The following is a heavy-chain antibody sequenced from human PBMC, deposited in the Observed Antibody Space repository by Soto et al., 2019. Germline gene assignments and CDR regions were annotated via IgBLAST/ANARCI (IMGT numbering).Heavy chain of an antibody. J-gene: IGHJ4*02. CDR3: ARLFDTSGWYDY. CDR2: IYPGDSDT. Sequence: GESLKISCKGSGYSFTSYYIGWVRQMPGKGLERMGIIYPGDSDTRYSPSFQGQVTISADKSITTTYLQWSSLEASDTAIYYCARLFDTSGWYDYWGQGTLVTVSS. D-gene: IGHD6-19*01. CDR1: GYSFTSYY. V-gene: IGHV5-51*01.